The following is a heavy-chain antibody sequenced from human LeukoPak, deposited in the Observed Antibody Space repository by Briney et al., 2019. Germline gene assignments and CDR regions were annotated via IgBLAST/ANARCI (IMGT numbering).Heavy chain of an antibody. CDR2: IYSSGSA. V-gene: IGHV4-4*07. CDR1: GAAINSYF. J-gene: IGHJ4*02. CDR3: ARGGYYDSSGTLAYFDY. Sequence: PSETLSLTCTVSGAAINSYFWSWIRQPAGKGLEWIGRIYSSGSANYNPSLKSRVGMSVDKSNNQFSLKVNYVTAADTAVYYCARGGYYDSSGTLAYFDYWGQGTLVTVSS. D-gene: IGHD3-22*01.